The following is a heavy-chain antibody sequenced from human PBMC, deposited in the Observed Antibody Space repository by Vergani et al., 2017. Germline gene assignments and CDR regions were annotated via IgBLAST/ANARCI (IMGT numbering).Heavy chain of an antibody. D-gene: IGHD3-10*01. CDR2: VSFRGDT. J-gene: IGHJ4*02. CDR1: GAPVNPYY. V-gene: IGHV4-59*02. Sequence: QVKLQESGPGLVKPSETLALTCTVPGAPVNPYYWSWIRQPPGKGLEWMGYVSFRGDTLYGPSVKGRMTISLNTSSNQFSLYLTAVTAAETAVYYCARSRIYYGAGSPDYWGQGTLVTVSS. CDR3: ARSRIYYGAGSPDY.